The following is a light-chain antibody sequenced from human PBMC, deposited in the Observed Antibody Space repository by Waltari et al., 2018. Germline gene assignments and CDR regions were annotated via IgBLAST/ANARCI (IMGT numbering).Light chain of an antibody. CDR3: SSYTTSSTLD. CDR1: SIDVDGYNY. V-gene: IGLV2-14*03. J-gene: IGLJ1*01. CDR2: DVS. Sequence: QSALTQPASVSGSPGQSITISCTGTSIDVDGYNYVSWYQQHPGRAPKLIIYDVSLRPAGVSNRFSGSKSGNTASLTISGLQGEDEGDYYCSSYTTSSTLDFGTGTEVTVL.